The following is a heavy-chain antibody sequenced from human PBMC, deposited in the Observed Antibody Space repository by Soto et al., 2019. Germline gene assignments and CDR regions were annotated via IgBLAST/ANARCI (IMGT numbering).Heavy chain of an antibody. J-gene: IGHJ3*02. CDR1: GFTFSSYA. V-gene: IGHV3-30-3*01. CDR3: ARDGSGLYPVGADI. Sequence: GGSLRLSCAASGFTFSSYAMHWVRQAPGKGLEWVAVISYDGSNKYYADSVKGRFTISRDNSKNTLYLQMNSLRAEDTAVYYCARDGSGLYPVGADIWGQGTMVTVSS. D-gene: IGHD6-19*01. CDR2: ISYDGSNK.